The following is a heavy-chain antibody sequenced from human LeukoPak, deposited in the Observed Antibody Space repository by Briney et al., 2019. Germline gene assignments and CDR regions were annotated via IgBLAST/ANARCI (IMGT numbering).Heavy chain of an antibody. CDR3: ARGLRKIDSSGYYYRYNWFDP. D-gene: IGHD3-22*01. V-gene: IGHV4-4*07. CDR2: IYTSGST. Sequence: PSETLSLTCTVSGGSISSYYWSWIRQPAGKGLEWIGRIYTSGSTNYNPSLRSRVTMSVDTSKNQFSLKLSSVTAADTAVYYCARGLRKIDSSGYYYRYNWFDPWGQGTLVTVSS. CDR1: GGSISSYY. J-gene: IGHJ5*02.